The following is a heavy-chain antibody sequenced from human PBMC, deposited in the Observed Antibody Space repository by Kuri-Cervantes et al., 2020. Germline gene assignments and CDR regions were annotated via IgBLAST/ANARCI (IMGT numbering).Heavy chain of an antibody. CDR1: GGSISSSSYY. CDR3: ARVIAAAGLTSDY. D-gene: IGHD6-13*01. V-gene: IGHV4-39*07. Sequence: GSLRLSCTVSGGSISSSSYYWGWIRQPPGKGLEWIGSIYYSGSTNYNPSLKSRVTISVDTSKNQFSLKLSSVTAADTAVYYCARVIAAAGLTSDYWGQGTLVTVSS. J-gene: IGHJ4*02. CDR2: IYYSGST.